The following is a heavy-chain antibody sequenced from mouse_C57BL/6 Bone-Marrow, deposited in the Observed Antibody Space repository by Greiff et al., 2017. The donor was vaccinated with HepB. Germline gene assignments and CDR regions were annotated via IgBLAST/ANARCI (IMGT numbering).Heavy chain of an antibody. CDR3: ARPYYGSRNWYFDV. V-gene: IGHV1-53*01. J-gene: IGHJ1*03. D-gene: IGHD1-1*01. CDR1: GYTFTSYW. CDR2: INPSNGGT. Sequence: VQLQQSGTELVKPGASVKLSCKASGYTFTSYWMHWVKQRPGQGLEWIGNINPSNGGTNYNEKFKSKATLTVDKSSSTAYMQLSSLTSEDSAVYYCARPYYGSRNWYFDVWGTGTTVTVSS.